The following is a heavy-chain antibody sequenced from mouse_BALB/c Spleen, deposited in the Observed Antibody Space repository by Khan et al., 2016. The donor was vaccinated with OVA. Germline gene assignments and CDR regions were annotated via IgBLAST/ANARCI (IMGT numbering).Heavy chain of an antibody. J-gene: IGHJ4*01. V-gene: IGHV3-2*02. D-gene: IGHD2-3*01. Sequence: VQLKESGPGLVKPSQSLSLTCTVTGYSITSDHSWIWIRPFPGNKLGWMGYISSSGSTNHKPALKSRVPITRDTSKNQCFLQLNSVTTEDTATYYCAKDGSHYNDAMDYWGQGTTVTVSS. CDR1: GYSITSDHS. CDR3: AKDGSHYNDAMDY. CDR2: ISSSGST.